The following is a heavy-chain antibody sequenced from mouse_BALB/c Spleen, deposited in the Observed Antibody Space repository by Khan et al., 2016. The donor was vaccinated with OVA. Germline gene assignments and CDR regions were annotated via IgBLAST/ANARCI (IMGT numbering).Heavy chain of an antibody. CDR2: IYPGTDNS. CDR1: GYIFTSYW. D-gene: IGHD3-2*02. CDR3: AREEALYYLDS. V-gene: IGHV1-76*01. J-gene: IGHJ2*01. Sequence: QVQLKQSGAELVRPGASVKLSCKTSGYIFTSYWIHWVKQRSGQGLEWIARIYPGTDNSYYNEKLKDKATLTADQSSRTAYMQLSSLKSEDSAVYFCAREEALYYLDSWGQGTTLTVSS.